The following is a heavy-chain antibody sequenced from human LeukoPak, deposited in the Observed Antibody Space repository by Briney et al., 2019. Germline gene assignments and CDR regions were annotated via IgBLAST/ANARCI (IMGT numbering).Heavy chain of an antibody. J-gene: IGHJ5*02. CDR2: ISAYNGLT. CDR1: GYTFNNFG. CDR3: ARDRIARLGGSYRYNCFDP. Sequence: ASVKVSCKASGYTFNNFGIHWVRQTPGQGLEWMGWISAYNGLTNYAENLQGRVTMTTDTSTGTAYLELRSLTSDDTALYYCARDRIARLGGSYRYNCFDPWGQGTLVTVSS. D-gene: IGHD1-26*01. V-gene: IGHV1-18*01.